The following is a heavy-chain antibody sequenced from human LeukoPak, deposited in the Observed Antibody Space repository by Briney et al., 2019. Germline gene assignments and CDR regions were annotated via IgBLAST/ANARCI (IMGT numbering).Heavy chain of an antibody. CDR3: ARDPYNFDY. D-gene: IGHD1-1*01. Sequence: GGSLRLSCAASRFTFSSYWMSWVRQAPGKGLEWVADIKQDGSEKYYVDSVKGRFTISRDNAKNSLYLQMNSLRAEDTAVYYCARDPYNFDYWGQGTLVTVSS. CDR2: IKQDGSEK. CDR1: RFTFSSYW. J-gene: IGHJ4*02. V-gene: IGHV3-7*01.